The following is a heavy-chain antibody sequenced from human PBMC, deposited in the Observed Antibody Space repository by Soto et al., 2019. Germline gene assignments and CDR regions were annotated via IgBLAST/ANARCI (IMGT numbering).Heavy chain of an antibody. CDR2: INHSGST. CDR3: ESRRECAAGPIREGNSFDY. V-gene: IGHV4-34*01. D-gene: IGHD6-13*01. J-gene: IGHJ4*02. CDR1: GGSFSGYY. Sequence: PSETLSLTCAVYGGSFSGYYWSWIRQPPGKGLEWIGEINHSGSTNYNPSLKSRVTISVDTSKNQFSLKLSSVTAADTAVYYCESRRECAAGPIREGNSFDYWGQGTLVTV.